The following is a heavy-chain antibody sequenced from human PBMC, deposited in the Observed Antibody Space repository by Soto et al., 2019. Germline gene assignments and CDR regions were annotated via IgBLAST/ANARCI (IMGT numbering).Heavy chain of an antibody. V-gene: IGHV4-59*01. Sequence: SESMSRTCTACGGRIRSYYWTLICQPPAKALEWIGHIYHSGSTINNPSLESRVTISVDTSKNLFSLKLSSVTAADTAVYYCARRDSAYAFDIWDQGTMVTVSS. J-gene: IGHJ3*02. CDR2: IYHSGST. CDR1: GGRIRSYY. D-gene: IGHD5-18*01. CDR3: ARRDSAYAFDI.